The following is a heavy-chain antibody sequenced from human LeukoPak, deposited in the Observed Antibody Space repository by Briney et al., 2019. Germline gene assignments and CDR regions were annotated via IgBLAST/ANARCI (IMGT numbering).Heavy chain of an antibody. J-gene: IGHJ4*02. CDR2: ISYDGSNK. CDR3: AKVPFLIRYCSSTSCYVGYFDY. Sequence: GGSLRLSCAASGFTFSSYGMHWVRQAPGKGLEWVALISYDGSNKHYADSVKGRFTISRDNSKNTLYLQMNSLRAEDTAVYYCAKVPFLIRYCSSTSCYVGYFDYWGQGTLVTVSS. CDR1: GFTFSSYG. D-gene: IGHD2-2*01. V-gene: IGHV3-30*18.